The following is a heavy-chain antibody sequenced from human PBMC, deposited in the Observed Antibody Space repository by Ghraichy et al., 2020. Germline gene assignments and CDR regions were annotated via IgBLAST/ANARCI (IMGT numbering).Heavy chain of an antibody. CDR3: ARGSIFGVVLNWFDP. CDR2: IIPIFGTA. CDR1: GGTFSSYA. J-gene: IGHJ5*02. V-gene: IGHV1-69*13. Sequence: SVKVSCKASGGTFSSYAISWVRQAPGQGLEWMGGIIPIFGTANYAQKFQGRVTITADESTSTAYMELGSLRSEDTAVYYCARGSIFGVVLNWFDPWGQGTLVTVSS. D-gene: IGHD3-3*01.